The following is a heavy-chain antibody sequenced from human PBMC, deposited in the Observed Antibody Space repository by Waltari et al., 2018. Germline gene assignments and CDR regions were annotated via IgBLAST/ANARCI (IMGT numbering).Heavy chain of an antibody. CDR3: ARGSPRKGLDV. CDR2: VNPHSGNT. Sequence: QVQLVQSGAEVKKPGSSVKVSCKASGGTFSSYAISWVRQAPGKGLEWMGWVNPHSGNTDYAKDCQGRVNLTTKTSISTAYMELSRLTSEETAVYYCARGSPRKGLDVWGHGTTVTVSS. V-gene: IGHV1-8*02. CDR1: GGTFSSYA. J-gene: IGHJ6*02.